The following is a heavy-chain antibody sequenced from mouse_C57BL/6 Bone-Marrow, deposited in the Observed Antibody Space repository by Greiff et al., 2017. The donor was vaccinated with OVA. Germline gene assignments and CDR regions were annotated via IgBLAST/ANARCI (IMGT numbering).Heavy chain of an antibody. V-gene: IGHV1-9*01. CDR3: ARKGVGTGVDY. Sequence: LVESGAELMKPGASVKLSCKATGYTFTGYWIEWVKQRPGHGLEWIGEILPGSGSTNYNEKLKGKATFTSNTTSNTAYMQLSILTTEDSAIYYCARKGVGTGVDYWGQGTTLTVSS. CDR1: GYTFTGYW. CDR2: ILPGSGST. D-gene: IGHD1-3*01. J-gene: IGHJ2*01.